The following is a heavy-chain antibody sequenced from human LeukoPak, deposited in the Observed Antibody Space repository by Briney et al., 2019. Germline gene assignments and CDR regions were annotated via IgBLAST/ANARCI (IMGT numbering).Heavy chain of an antibody. V-gene: IGHV4-39*07. Sequence: SETLSLTCTVSGGSISSSSYYWGWIRQPPGKGLEWIGSIYYSGSTYYNPSLKSRVTISVDTSKNQFSLKLSSVTAADTAVYYCARDPVLGIVGATLPWGQGTLVTVSS. CDR1: GGSISSSSYY. J-gene: IGHJ5*02. CDR2: IYYSGST. D-gene: IGHD1-26*01. CDR3: ARDPVLGIVGATLP.